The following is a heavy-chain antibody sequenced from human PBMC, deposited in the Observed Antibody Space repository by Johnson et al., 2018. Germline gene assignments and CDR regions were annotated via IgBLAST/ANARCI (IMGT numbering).Heavy chain of an antibody. CDR1: GFTFSSYS. CDR2: ISSSSSYI. D-gene: IGHD4-17*01. CDR3: AKDGYYGDYVLAFDI. J-gene: IGHJ3*02. Sequence: EVQLVESGGGLVKPGGSLRLSCAASGFTFSSYSMNWVRQAPGKGLEWVSFISSSSSYIYYADSVKGRFTIPRDNSKNTLNLQMNSLRAEDTAVYYCAKDGYYGDYVLAFDIWGQGTMVTVSS. V-gene: IGHV3-21*04.